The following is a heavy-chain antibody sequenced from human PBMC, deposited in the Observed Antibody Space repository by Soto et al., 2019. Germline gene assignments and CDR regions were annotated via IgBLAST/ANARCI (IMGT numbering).Heavy chain of an antibody. D-gene: IGHD2-21*02. CDR1: GDTFTDYY. CDR2: VNPSGGHT. J-gene: IGHJ4*02. V-gene: IGHV1-46*01. Sequence: QVQLVQSGAEVKTPGASVKVSCKASGDTFTDYYIHWVRQAPGQGLAWMGTVNPSGGHTTYAQHFLGRTTMTGDTSTSTLDRQLNSLPSEDTAVYYCARGGHVVVVTAALDYWGQGTLGTVSS. CDR3: ARGGHVVVVTAALDY.